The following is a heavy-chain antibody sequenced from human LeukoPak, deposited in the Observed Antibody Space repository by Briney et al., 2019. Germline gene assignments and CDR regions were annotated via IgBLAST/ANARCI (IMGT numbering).Heavy chain of an antibody. V-gene: IGHV3-21*01. D-gene: IGHD3-10*01. CDR1: GFTFSSYS. CDR3: ASSPPRPGYYYGSGSYYIQFDY. Sequence: GGSLRLSCAASGFTFSSYSMNWVRQAPGKGLEWVSSISSSSSYIYYADSVKGRFTISRDNAKNSLYLQMNSLRAEDTAVYYCASSPPRPGYYYGSGSYYIQFDYWGQGTLVTVSS. CDR2: ISSSSSYI. J-gene: IGHJ4*02.